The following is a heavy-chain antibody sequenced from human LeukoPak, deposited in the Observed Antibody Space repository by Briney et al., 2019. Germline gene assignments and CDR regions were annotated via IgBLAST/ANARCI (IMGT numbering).Heavy chain of an antibody. V-gene: IGHV3-74*01. D-gene: IGHD1/OR15-1a*01. CDR2: ISPDGSTI. Sequence: GGSLRLSCVASGFTLSSYWMHWVRQAPGKGLLWVSRISPDGSTIHYADSVKGRFTVSRDNAKNTLDLQMNSLRVEDTALYSCAIGHPANTLIFDSWGQGTLVTVSS. J-gene: IGHJ4*02. CDR1: GFTLSSYW. CDR3: AIGHPANTLIFDS.